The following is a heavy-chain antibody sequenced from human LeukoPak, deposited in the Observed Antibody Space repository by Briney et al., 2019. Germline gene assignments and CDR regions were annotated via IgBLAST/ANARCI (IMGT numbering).Heavy chain of an antibody. D-gene: IGHD6-19*01. CDR1: GFTFSSYG. V-gene: IGHV3-30*18. CDR3: AKGEQWLVKDLIDY. CDR2: ISNDGSKK. Sequence: HPGGSLRLSCAASGFTFSSYGMHWVRQAPGKGLEWVAVISNDGSKKYSADSVKGRFTISRDNSKNTLYLQMNSLRAEDTAVYYCAKGEQWLVKDLIDYWGQGTLVTVSS. J-gene: IGHJ4*02.